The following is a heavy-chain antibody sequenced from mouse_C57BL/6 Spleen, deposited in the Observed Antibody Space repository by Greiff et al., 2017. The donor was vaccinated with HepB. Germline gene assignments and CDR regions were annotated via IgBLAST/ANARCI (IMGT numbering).Heavy chain of an antibody. J-gene: IGHJ1*03. CDR3: VRGGSLYDYDGYFDV. CDR2: IRSKSSNYAT. Sequence: DVMLVESGGGLVQPKGSLKLSCAASGFTFNTYAMHWVRQAPGKGLEWVARIRSKSSNYATYYADSVKDRFTISRDDSQSMLYLQMNNLKTEDTAMYYCVRGGSLYDYDGYFDVWGTGTTVTVSS. D-gene: IGHD2-4*01. CDR1: GFTFNTYA. V-gene: IGHV10-3*01.